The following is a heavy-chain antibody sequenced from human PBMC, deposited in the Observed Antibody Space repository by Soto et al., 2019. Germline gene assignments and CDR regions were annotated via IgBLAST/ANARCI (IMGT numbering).Heavy chain of an antibody. J-gene: IGHJ6*02. Sequence: EVQLLESGGGLVQPGGSLRLSCAASGFTFSTYAMSWVRQAPGKGLEWVSAISGSGGNTYYADSLKGRFTISRDNSKNTLYLQMNILRAEDTAVYFCAISVAMVTHYYGLDVWGQGTTVTVSS. CDR2: ISGSGGNT. CDR3: AISVAMVTHYYGLDV. D-gene: IGHD5-18*01. V-gene: IGHV3-23*01. CDR1: GFTFSTYA.